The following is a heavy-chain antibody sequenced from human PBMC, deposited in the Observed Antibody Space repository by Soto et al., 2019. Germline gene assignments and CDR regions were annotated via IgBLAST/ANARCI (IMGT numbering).Heavy chain of an antibody. J-gene: IGHJ6*02. Sequence: ASAKVSCKASGGTFSSYTISWVRQAPGQGLEWMGRIIPILGIANYAQKFQGRVTITADESTSIAYMELSSLRSEDTAVYYCARGGGGMDVWGQGTTVTVSS. D-gene: IGHD3-16*01. CDR3: ARGGGGMDV. V-gene: IGHV1-69*02. CDR1: GGTFSSYT. CDR2: IIPILGIA.